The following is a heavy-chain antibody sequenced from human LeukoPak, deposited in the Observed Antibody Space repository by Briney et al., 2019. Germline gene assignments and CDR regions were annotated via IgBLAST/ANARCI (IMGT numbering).Heavy chain of an antibody. CDR3: SREWDSGWGGTYFDN. CDR2: IKQDGSEK. CDR1: GFTFSRYW. J-gene: IGHJ4*02. V-gene: IGHV3-7*01. Sequence: GGSLRLSCAASGFTFSRYWMTWVRQAQGKGLEWVANIKQDGSEKFYADSLKGRLIISRDNAKSSLYLQVNSLKVEDTAVYYCSREWDSGWGGTYFDNWGQGTLVTVSS. D-gene: IGHD1-26*01.